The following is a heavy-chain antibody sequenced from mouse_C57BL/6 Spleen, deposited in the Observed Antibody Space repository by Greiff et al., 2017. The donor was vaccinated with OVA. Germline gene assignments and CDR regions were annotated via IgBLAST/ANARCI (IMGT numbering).Heavy chain of an antibody. CDR1: GYAFTNYL. V-gene: IGHV1-54*01. J-gene: IGHJ2*01. D-gene: IGHD1-1*01. CDR3: ARENYYGSSYHYFDY. CDR2: INPGSGGT. Sequence: VQLQQSGAELVRPGTSVKVSCKASGYAFTNYLIEWVKQRPGQGLEWIGVINPGSGGTNYNEKFKGKATLTADKSSSTAYMQLSSLTSEDSAVYFCARENYYGSSYHYFDYWGQGTTLTVSS.